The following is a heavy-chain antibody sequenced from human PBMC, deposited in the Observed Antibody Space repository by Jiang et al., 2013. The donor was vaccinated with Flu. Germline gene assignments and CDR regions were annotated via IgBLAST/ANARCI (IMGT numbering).Heavy chain of an antibody. D-gene: IGHD1-26*01. CDR2: INAGSTDI. Sequence: TFSSYSMNWVRQAPGKGLEWVSYINAGSTDIYYADSVKGRFTISRDNAKNSLYLQMSSLRAEDTAVYYCARSGSYVVWFDPWGQGTLVTVSS. CDR1: TFSSYS. CDR3: ARSGSYVVWFDP. V-gene: IGHV3-48*01. J-gene: IGHJ5*02.